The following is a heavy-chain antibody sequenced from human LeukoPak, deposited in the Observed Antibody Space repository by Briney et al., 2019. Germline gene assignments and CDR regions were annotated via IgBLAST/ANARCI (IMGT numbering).Heavy chain of an antibody. Sequence: GGSLRLSCIASGFTFSSYWMNWVRHSPGKGLVWGSQIKTDGTTTSYADSVKGRFSISGDNAKNTVYLQMNSLRAEDSAVYYCARGAGQSIAAPDLVDYWGQGTLVTVSS. CDR3: ARGAGQSIAAPDLVDY. V-gene: IGHV3-74*01. D-gene: IGHD6-13*01. CDR2: IKTDGTTT. J-gene: IGHJ4*02. CDR1: GFTFSSYW.